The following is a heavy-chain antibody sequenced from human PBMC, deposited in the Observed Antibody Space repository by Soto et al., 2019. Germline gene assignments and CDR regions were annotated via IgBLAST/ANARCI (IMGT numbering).Heavy chain of an antibody. Sequence: GASVKVSCKSSGYTFTSYGISWVRQAPGQGLERKGWISANIGTTNYEQKFQGRVTITADESTSTAYMELSSLRSEDTAVYYCARVEVYCSSTSCYAGAYGMDVWGQGTTVTVSS. V-gene: IGHV1-18*01. CDR3: ARVEVYCSSTSCYAGAYGMDV. J-gene: IGHJ6*02. CDR2: ISANIGTT. D-gene: IGHD2-2*01. CDR1: GYTFTSYG.